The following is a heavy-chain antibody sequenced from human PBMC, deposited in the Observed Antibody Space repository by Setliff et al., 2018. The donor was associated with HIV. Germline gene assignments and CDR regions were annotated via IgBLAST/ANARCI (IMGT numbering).Heavy chain of an antibody. CDR1: GFTFSTYA. Sequence: GGSLRLSCAASGFTFSTYAMSWVRQAPGKGLEWVSVITSSGGSTTYADSWKGRFTISRDNAKNTLYLQVNSLRAEDTAVYYCARGPSLTTVTTRGDYMDVWGKGTTVTVSS. V-gene: IGHV3-23*01. CDR3: ARGPSLTTVTTRGDYMDV. D-gene: IGHD4-17*01. J-gene: IGHJ6*03. CDR2: ITSSGGST.